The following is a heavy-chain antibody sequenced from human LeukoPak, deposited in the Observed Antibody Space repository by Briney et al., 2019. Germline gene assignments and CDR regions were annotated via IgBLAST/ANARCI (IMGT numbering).Heavy chain of an antibody. J-gene: IGHJ4*02. CDR2: IYHGGST. V-gene: IGHV4-38-2*01. Sequence: PSETLSLTCAVSGYSISSGYYWGWIRQPPGKGLEWIGSIYHGGSTYYNPSLKSRVTISVDTSKNQFSLKLSSVTAADTAVYYCARTRREYQLLSFDYWGQGTLVTVSS. CDR3: ARTRREYQLLSFDY. CDR1: GYSISSGYY. D-gene: IGHD2-2*01.